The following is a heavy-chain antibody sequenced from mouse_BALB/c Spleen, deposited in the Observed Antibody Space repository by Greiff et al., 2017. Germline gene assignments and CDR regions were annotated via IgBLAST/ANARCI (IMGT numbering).Heavy chain of an antibody. Sequence: QVQLQQSGPQLVRPGASVKISCKASGYSFTSYWMHWVKQRPGQGLEWIGMIDPSDSETRLNQKFKDKATLTVDKSSSTAYMQLSSPTSEDSAVYYCARVITYYYAMDYWGQGTSVTVAS. CDR3: ARVITYYYAMDY. CDR1: GYSFTSYW. CDR2: IDPSDSET. J-gene: IGHJ4*01. D-gene: IGHD2-4*01. V-gene: IGHV1S126*01.